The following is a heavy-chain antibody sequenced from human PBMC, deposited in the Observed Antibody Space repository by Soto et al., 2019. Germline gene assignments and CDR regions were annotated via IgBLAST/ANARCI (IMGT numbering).Heavy chain of an antibody. D-gene: IGHD6-13*01. CDR2: IYYSGST. CDR1: GGSISSSSYY. Sequence: SETLPLTCTVSGGSISSSSYYWGWIRQPPGKGLEWIGSIYYSGSTYYNPSLKSRVTISVDTSKNQFSLKLSSVTAADTAVYYCAIHEAGAYYGMDVWGPGTTVTVSS. V-gene: IGHV4-39*01. J-gene: IGHJ6*02. CDR3: AIHEAGAYYGMDV.